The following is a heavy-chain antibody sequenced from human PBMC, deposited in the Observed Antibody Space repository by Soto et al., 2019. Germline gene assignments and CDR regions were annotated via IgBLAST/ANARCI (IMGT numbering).Heavy chain of an antibody. CDR3: ARRQSYGYNRYFDS. Sequence: SVNVSWKSCGANFRSNPSSWLRQAPGQGLQWVGVTIPTVVAGSSAQRFQCRVTITAAKSTNTAYMELSKLRPEEKAVYYCARRQSYGYNRYFDSWGQGTLVTVSS. D-gene: IGHD5-12*01. V-gene: IGHV1-69*06. J-gene: IGHJ4*02. CDR2: TIPTVVAG. CDR1: GANFRSNP.